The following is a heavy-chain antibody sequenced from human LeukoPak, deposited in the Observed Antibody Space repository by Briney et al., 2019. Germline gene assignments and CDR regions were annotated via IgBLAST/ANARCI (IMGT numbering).Heavy chain of an antibody. CDR1: GGSFSGYY. Sequence: SETLSLTCAVYGGSFSGYYWSWIRQPPGKGLEWIGEINHSGSTNYNPSLKSRVTISVDTSKNQFSLKLSSVTAADTAVYYCARGLSGDILTGREGCFDYWGQGTLVTASS. CDR2: INHSGST. J-gene: IGHJ4*02. V-gene: IGHV4-34*01. CDR3: ARGLSGDILTGREGCFDY. D-gene: IGHD3-9*01.